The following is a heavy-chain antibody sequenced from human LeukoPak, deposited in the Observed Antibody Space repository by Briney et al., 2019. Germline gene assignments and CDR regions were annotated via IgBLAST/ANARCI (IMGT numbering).Heavy chain of an antibody. D-gene: IGHD6-13*01. CDR2: VYHSGSA. V-gene: IGHV4-34*01. J-gene: IGHJ4*02. Sequence: PSETLSLTCGVYDGSFIGDYWSWIRQSPGMGLEWIGQVYHSGSANYNPSLRSRVTISIDTSKKQFSLKLNSVTATDTAVYYCAKDGGIAAAGSYFDYWGQGTLVTVSS. CDR3: AKDGGIAAAGSYFDY. CDR1: DGSFIGDY.